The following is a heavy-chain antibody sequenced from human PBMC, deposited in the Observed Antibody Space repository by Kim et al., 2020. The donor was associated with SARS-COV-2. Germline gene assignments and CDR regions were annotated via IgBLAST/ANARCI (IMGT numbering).Heavy chain of an antibody. J-gene: IGHJ4*02. D-gene: IGHD3-10*01. CDR1: GFTFDDYA. V-gene: IGHV3-9*01. CDR2: ISWNSGSI. Sequence: SLRLSCAASGFTFDDYAMHWVRQAPGKGLEWVSGISWNSGSIDYADSVKGRFTISRDNAKNSLYLQMDSLRTEDTALYYCAKATLMARGIVTVTFDYWGQGTLVAVSS. CDR3: AKATLMARGIVTVTFDY.